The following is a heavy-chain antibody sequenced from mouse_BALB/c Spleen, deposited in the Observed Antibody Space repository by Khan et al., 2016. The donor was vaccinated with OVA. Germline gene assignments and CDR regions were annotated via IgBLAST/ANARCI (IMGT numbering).Heavy chain of an antibody. J-gene: IGHJ2*01. D-gene: IGHD3-3*01. CDR3: ARTARIKY. Sequence: EVQLQQSGPGLVKPSQSLSLTCTVTGYSITSGYGWNWIRQFPGNKLEWMGYISYSGSTNYNPSLKSRISITRDTSNNQFFLQLNSVTTEDTATYYCARTARIKYWGQGTTLTVSS. CDR2: ISYSGST. CDR1: GYSITSGYG. V-gene: IGHV3-2*02.